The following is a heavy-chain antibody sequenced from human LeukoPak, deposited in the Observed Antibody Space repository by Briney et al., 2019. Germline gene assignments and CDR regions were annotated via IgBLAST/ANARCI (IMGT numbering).Heavy chain of an antibody. Sequence: ASVKVSCKASGYTFTGYYMHWVRQAPGQGLEWMGWINPNSGGTNYAQKFQGRVTMTRDTSISTAYMELSRLRSDDTAVYYCARERRYGGYSNSLYYFDYWGQGTLVTVSS. CDR1: GYTFTGYY. J-gene: IGHJ4*02. CDR3: ARERRYGGYSNSLYYFDY. D-gene: IGHD5-12*01. CDR2: INPNSGGT. V-gene: IGHV1-2*02.